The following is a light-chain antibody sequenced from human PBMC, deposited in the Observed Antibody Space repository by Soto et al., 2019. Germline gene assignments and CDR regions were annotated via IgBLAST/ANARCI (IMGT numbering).Light chain of an antibody. CDR2: AVS. J-gene: IGKJ2*01. V-gene: IGKV3-20*01. CDR3: QQYGRSPYT. CDR1: QSITSNY. Sequence: EIVLTQSPGTLSLSPGERATLSCRASQSITSNYLAWYQQKPGQAPRLLVYAVSGRPNGIPVRFSGSGSGTDFTLTISRLEPEDFALYYCQQYGRSPYTFGQGTQLEIK.